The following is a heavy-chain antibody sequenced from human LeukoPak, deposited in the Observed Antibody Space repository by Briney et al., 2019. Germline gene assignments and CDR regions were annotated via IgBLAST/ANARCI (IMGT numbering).Heavy chain of an antibody. D-gene: IGHD2-2*01. Sequence: GGSLRLSCAASGFTFSSYWMSWVRQAPGKGLEWVANIKQDGSDKYYVDSVKGRFTISRDNAKKSLYLQINSLRAEDTAIYYCARDPCGSTTCYLKSWGQGTLVTVSS. V-gene: IGHV3-7*01. J-gene: IGHJ5*02. CDR2: IKQDGSDK. CDR1: GFTFSSYW. CDR3: ARDPCGSTTCYLKS.